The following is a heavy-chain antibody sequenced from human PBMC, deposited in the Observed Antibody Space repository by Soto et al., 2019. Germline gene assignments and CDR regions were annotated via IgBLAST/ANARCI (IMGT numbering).Heavy chain of an antibody. D-gene: IGHD3-10*01. Sequence: QITLKVSGPALVKPTQPLTLTCTCSGFSLSRSEMAVGWILQPPGKAVAWLALIYWYDDKRYSPSLNNRLTITKDTSKHRVVLMMTNMDLVDTGTYYCAHFYAPVRSTIEAFHVWGHGTTVSVSS. CDR2: IYWYDDK. J-gene: IGHJ3*01. CDR3: AHFYAPVRSTIEAFHV. CDR1: GFSLSRSEMA. V-gene: IGHV2-5*01.